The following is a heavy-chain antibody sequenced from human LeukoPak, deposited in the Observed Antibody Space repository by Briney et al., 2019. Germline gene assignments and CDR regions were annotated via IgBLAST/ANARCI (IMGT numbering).Heavy chain of an antibody. Sequence: ASVKVSCKVSGYTVTELSVHWVRQAPGKGLEWMGGSDPEDGEIIYAQNFQGKVTMTEDTSADTAYMELSSLRSEDTAVYYCATWTGFGQGHWGQGTLVTVSS. V-gene: IGHV1-24*01. CDR2: SDPEDGEI. D-gene: IGHD3/OR15-3a*01. CDR3: ATWTGFGQGH. CDR1: GYTVTELS. J-gene: IGHJ4*01.